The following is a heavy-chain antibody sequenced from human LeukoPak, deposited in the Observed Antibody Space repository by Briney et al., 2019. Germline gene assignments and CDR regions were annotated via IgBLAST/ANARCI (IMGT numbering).Heavy chain of an antibody. D-gene: IGHD3-22*01. CDR2: INPNSGGT. V-gene: IGHV1-2*06. J-gene: IGHJ3*02. Sequence: ASVKVSCKASGYTFTGYYMHWVRQAPGQGLEWMGRINPNSGGTNYAQKFQGRVTMTRDTSISTAYMELSRLRSDDTAVYYCASPPVHYYDSSGYYDAFDIWGQGRMVTVSS. CDR3: ASPPVHYYDSSGYYDAFDI. CDR1: GYTFTGYY.